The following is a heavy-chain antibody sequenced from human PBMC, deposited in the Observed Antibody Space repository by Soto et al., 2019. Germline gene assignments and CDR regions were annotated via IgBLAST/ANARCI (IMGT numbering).Heavy chain of an antibody. CDR1: GGSFSGYY. CDR2: INHSGST. Sequence: QVQLQQWGAGLLKPSETLSLTCAVYGGSFSGYYWSWIRQPPGKGLAWIGEINHSGSTNYNPSLKSRVTISVDTSKNQFSLKLSSVTAADTAVYYCARSEPRYSSGWSRLKGILGWGQGTLVTVSS. J-gene: IGHJ4*02. V-gene: IGHV4-34*01. D-gene: IGHD6-19*01. CDR3: ARSEPRYSSGWSRLKGILG.